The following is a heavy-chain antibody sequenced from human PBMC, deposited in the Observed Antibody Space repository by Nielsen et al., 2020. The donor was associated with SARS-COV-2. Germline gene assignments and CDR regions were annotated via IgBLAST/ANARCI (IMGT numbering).Heavy chain of an antibody. CDR2: IYYSGST. D-gene: IGHD3-22*01. J-gene: IGHJ3*02. V-gene: IGHV4-31*03. Sequence: SETLSPTCTVSGGPISSGGYYWSWIRQHPGKGLEWIWYIYYSGSTYYNPSLKSRVTISVDTSKNQFSLKLSSVTAADTAVYYCARAPITMIVVVNAFDIWGQGTMVTVSS. CDR3: ARAPITMIVVVNAFDI. CDR1: GGPISSGGYY.